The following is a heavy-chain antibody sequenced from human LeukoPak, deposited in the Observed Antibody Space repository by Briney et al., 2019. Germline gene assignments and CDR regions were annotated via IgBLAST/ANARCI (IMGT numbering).Heavy chain of an antibody. V-gene: IGHV1-69*13. CDR2: IIPISGTT. CDR3: AAYYDSSGYYRKNDY. CDR1: GGTFTSYA. J-gene: IGHJ4*02. Sequence: SVKVSCKTSGGTFTSYAITWVRQAPGQGLEWMGKIIPISGTTNYAQKFQGRVTFTADESTSTAYMELSSLRSEDTAVYYCAAYYDSSGYYRKNDYWGQGTLVTVSS. D-gene: IGHD3-22*01.